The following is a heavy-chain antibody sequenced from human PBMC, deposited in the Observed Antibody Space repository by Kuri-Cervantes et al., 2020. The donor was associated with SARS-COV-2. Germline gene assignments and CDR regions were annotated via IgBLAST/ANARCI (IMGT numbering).Heavy chain of an antibody. Sequence: ASVKVSCKVSGYTLTELSMHWVRQAPGKGLEWMGGFDPEDGETIYAQKFQGRVTMTEDTSISTAYMELSRLRSDDTAVYYCARGYCSSTSCYSFHWYYYYMDVWGKGTTVTVSS. CDR2: FDPEDGET. J-gene: IGHJ6*03. V-gene: IGHV1-24*01. CDR3: ARGYCSSTSCYSFHWYYYYMDV. CDR1: GYTLTELS. D-gene: IGHD2-2*01.